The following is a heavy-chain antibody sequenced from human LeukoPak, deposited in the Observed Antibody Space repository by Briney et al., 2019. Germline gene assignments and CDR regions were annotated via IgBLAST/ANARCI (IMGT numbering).Heavy chain of an antibody. D-gene: IGHD4-17*01. CDR2: ISSSSSYI. V-gene: IGHV3-21*01. J-gene: IGHJ4*02. CDR1: AFTFSRYS. Sequence: GGSLRLSCAASAFTFSRYSTNWVRHAPREGLEWVSSISSSSSYICYADSVKGRFTISRDNAKISLYLQMNSLRAEDTAVYYCARDLGDYSFDYWGQGTLVTVSS. CDR3: ARDLGDYSFDY.